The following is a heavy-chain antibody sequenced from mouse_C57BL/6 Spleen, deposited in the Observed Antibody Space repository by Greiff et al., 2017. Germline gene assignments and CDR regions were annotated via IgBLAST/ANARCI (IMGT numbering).Heavy chain of an antibody. Sequence: VQLQQPGAELVMPGASVKLSCKASGYTFTSYWMHWVKQRPGQGLEWIGEIDPSDSYTNYNQKFKGKSTLTVDKSSSTAYMQLSSLTSEDSAVYYCARRDYYGTMYYFDYWGQGTTLTVSS. J-gene: IGHJ2*01. CDR3: ARRDYYGTMYYFDY. CDR2: IDPSDSYT. V-gene: IGHV1-69*01. D-gene: IGHD1-1*01. CDR1: GYTFTSYW.